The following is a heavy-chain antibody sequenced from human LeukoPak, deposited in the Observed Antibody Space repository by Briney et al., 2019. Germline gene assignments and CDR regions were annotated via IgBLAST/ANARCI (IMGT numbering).Heavy chain of an antibody. CDR1: GGTFSSYA. D-gene: IGHD3-16*01. V-gene: IGHV1-69*06. CDR2: IIPIFGTA. Sequence: SVKVSCKASGGTFSSYAISWVRQAPGQGLEWMGGIIPIFGTANYAQKFQGRVTITADKSTSTAYMELSSLRSEDTAVYYCARDRFGSEATFDIWGQGTMVTVSS. J-gene: IGHJ3*02. CDR3: ARDRFGSEATFDI.